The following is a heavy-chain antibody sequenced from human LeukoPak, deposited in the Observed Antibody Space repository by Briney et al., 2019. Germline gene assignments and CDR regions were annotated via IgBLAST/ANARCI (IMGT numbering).Heavy chain of an antibody. CDR3: ARGGPPFDY. CDR2: IYHSGST. V-gene: IGHV4-30-2*01. J-gene: IGHJ4*02. D-gene: IGHD6-25*01. CDR1: GGSISSSGYS. Sequence: SETLSLTCAVSGGSISSSGYSWSWIRQPPGKGLEWIGYIYHSGSTYYNPSLKSRVTISVDRSKNQFSLKLSSVTAADTAVYYCARGGPPFDYWGQGTLVTVSS.